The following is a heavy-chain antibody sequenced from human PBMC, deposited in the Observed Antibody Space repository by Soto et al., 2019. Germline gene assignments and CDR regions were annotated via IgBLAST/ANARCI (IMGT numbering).Heavy chain of an antibody. CDR3: VRGNGWYYS. Sequence: QVQLQESGPGLVKPSETLSLTCTVSGGSISNYYWSWIRQAPGKGLEWVGYIYYSGSTNYNPSLRSQVTISVDTSKNQFSLKLSSVTAADTAVYYCVRGNGWYYSWGQGTLVTVSS. V-gene: IGHV4-59*08. J-gene: IGHJ5*01. D-gene: IGHD2-8*01. CDR1: GGSISNYY. CDR2: IYYSGST.